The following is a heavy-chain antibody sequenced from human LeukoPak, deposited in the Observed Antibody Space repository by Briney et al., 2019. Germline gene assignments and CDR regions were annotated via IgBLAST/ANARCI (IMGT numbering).Heavy chain of an antibody. CDR3: ARETLTYYDSWSGQYNWFDP. CDR2: IYTSGSA. CDR1: GGSISSYY. Sequence: SETLSLTCTVSGGSISSYYWSWIRQPAGKGLEWIGRIYTSGSANYNPSLKSRVTMSVDTSKNQFSLKLSSVTAADTAVYYCARETLTYYDSWSGQYNWFDPWGQGTLVTVSS. V-gene: IGHV4-4*07. J-gene: IGHJ5*02. D-gene: IGHD3-3*01.